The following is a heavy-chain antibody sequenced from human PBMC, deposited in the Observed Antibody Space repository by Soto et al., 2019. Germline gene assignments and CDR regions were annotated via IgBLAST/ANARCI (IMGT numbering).Heavy chain of an antibody. Sequence: QVTLKESGPVLVKPTETLTLTCTVSGFSLSNARMGVGWIRQPPGKALEWLAHIFSNDEKSYSTSLKSRLTISKDTSKSQVVLTMTNMDPVDTATYYCARIWGPYYYYGMDVWGQGTTVTVSS. D-gene: IGHD7-27*01. CDR1: GFSLSNARMG. CDR2: IFSNDEK. CDR3: ARIWGPYYYYGMDV. V-gene: IGHV2-26*01. J-gene: IGHJ6*02.